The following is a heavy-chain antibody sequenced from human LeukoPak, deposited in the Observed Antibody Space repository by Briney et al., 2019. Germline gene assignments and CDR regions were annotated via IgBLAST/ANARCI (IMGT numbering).Heavy chain of an antibody. CDR2: ISGSGGST. V-gene: IGHV3-23*01. D-gene: IGHD2-2*01. J-gene: IGHJ4*02. CDR1: GFTFSSYA. Sequence: GGSLRLSCAASGFTFSSYAMSWVRQSPGKGLEWVSAISGSGGSTYYADSVKGRFTISRDNSKNTLYLQMNSLRAEDTAVYYCAKTVVPASPVPGVSYWGQGTLVTVSS. CDR3: AKTVVPASPVPGVSY.